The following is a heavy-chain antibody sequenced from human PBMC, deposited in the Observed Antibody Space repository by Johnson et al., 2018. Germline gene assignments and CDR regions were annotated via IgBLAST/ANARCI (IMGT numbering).Heavy chain of an antibody. D-gene: IGHD2-2*01. CDR3: ASEDIVVVPAAMSAFDI. CDR1: GFTFSSYS. J-gene: IGHJ3*02. V-gene: IGHV3-21*01. Sequence: VQLVQSGGGLVKPGGSLRLSCAASGFTFSSYSMNWVRQAPGKGLEWVSSISSSSSYIYYADSVKGRFTIPRDNATNSLYLQMNSLRAGDTAVYYCASEDIVVVPAAMSAFDIWGQGTMVTVSS. CDR2: ISSSSSYI.